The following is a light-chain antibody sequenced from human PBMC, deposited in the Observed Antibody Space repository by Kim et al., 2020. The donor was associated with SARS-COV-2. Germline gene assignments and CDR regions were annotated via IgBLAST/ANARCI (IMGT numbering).Light chain of an antibody. V-gene: IGKV3-15*01. Sequence: EIVMTQSPATLSVSPGERATLSCRASQSVSSNFAWYQQKPGQAPRLLIYGASTRATGIPARCSGSGSGTEFTPTISSLQSEDFAVYYCQQYNNWPPEWTFGQGTKVDIK. CDR3: QQYNNWPPEWT. J-gene: IGKJ1*01. CDR1: QSVSSN. CDR2: GAS.